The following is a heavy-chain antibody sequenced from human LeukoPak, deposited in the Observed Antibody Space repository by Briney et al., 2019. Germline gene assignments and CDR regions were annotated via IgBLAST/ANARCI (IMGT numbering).Heavy chain of an antibody. D-gene: IGHD2-2*01. Sequence: GGSLRLSCAASGFTFSSYSMNWVRQAPGKGLEWVSSISSSSSYIYYADSVKGRFTISRDNAKNSLYLQMNSLRAEDTAMYYCAREHEDIVVVPAARVYYFGYWGQGTLVTVSS. CDR2: ISSSSSYI. CDR1: GFTFSSYS. V-gene: IGHV3-21*01. CDR3: AREHEDIVVVPAARVYYFGY. J-gene: IGHJ4*02.